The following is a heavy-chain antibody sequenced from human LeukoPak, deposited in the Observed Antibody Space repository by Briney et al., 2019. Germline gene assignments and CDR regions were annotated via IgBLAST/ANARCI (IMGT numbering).Heavy chain of an antibody. D-gene: IGHD1-26*01. CDR2: IGPNGGAI. CDR1: GFTFSDYY. J-gene: IGHJ4*02. V-gene: IGHV3-11*04. Sequence: PGGSLSLSCAASGFTFSDYYMAWIRQAPGKGLEVLSSIGPNGGAIYYADSVKGRFTISRDNAKSSLYLQMTSLKAGDTAVYYCARGLFVAGSFFDSWGQGTLVTVSS. CDR3: ARGLFVAGSFFDS.